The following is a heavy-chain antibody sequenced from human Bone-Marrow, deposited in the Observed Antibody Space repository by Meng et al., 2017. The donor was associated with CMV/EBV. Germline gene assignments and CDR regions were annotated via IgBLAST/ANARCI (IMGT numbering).Heavy chain of an antibody. CDR2: FCYSGTT. D-gene: IGHD6-13*01. Sequence: GSLRLSCTVPGGSINTDHYCWGWIRQPPGKGLEWIGNFCYSGTTSYNPSLNSRVSMSVDTSKSRFSLTLRSVTAADTALYYCARDLAAAGIHWFDPWGQGTLVTVSS. J-gene: IGHJ5*02. V-gene: IGHV4-39*02. CDR1: GGSINTDHYC. CDR3: ARDLAAAGIHWFDP.